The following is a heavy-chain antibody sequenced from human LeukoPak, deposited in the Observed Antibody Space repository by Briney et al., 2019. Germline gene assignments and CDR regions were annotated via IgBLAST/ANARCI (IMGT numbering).Heavy chain of an antibody. CDR2: MNPNSGNT. Sequence: GASVKVSCKASGYTFTSYDINWVRQATGQGLEWMGWMNPNSGNTGYAQKFQGRVTMTRNTSISTAYMELSRLRSEDTAVYYCARVFGPPSWYDFWSGYKPTDAFDIWGQGTMVTVPS. J-gene: IGHJ3*02. D-gene: IGHD3-3*01. CDR3: ARVFGPPSWYDFWSGYKPTDAFDI. V-gene: IGHV1-8*01. CDR1: GYTFTSYD.